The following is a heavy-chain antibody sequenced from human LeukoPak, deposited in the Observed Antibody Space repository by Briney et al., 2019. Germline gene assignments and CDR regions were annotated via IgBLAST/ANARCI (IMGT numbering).Heavy chain of an antibody. V-gene: IGHV7-4-1*02. CDR2: ISTGTGNP. D-gene: IGHD3-10*01. Sequence: APVKVSCKASGYTFTKYAMNWLRQAPGQRPEWMGWISTGTGNPTYAQGFTGRFVFSLDTSVSTAYLEITSLKAEDTAVYYCTRDFYNSGSSLLDYWGQGTLVTVSS. CDR1: GYTFTKYA. CDR3: TRDFYNSGSSLLDY. J-gene: IGHJ4*02.